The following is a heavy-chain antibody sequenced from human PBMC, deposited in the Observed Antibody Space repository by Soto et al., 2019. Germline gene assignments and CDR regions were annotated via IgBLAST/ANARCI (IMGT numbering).Heavy chain of an antibody. Sequence: QLQLQESGSGLVKSSQTLSLTCAVSGGSISSGDYSWNWIRQPPGKGLEWIGYIYHSGSTYYNPSLKSRVTISVDRSKNQFSLKLSSVTAADTAVYYCARGNYGSGSYYDYGMDVWGQGTTVTVSS. CDR3: ARGNYGSGSYYDYGMDV. CDR1: GGSISSGDYS. CDR2: IYHSGST. V-gene: IGHV4-30-2*01. J-gene: IGHJ6*02. D-gene: IGHD3-10*01.